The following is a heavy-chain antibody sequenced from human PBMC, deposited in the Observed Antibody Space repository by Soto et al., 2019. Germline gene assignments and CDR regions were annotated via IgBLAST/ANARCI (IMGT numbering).Heavy chain of an antibody. CDR1: GFTFGSFW. D-gene: IGHD3-22*01. J-gene: IGHJ4*02. CDR2: IKEDGSEK. CDR3: ARTRDRRGYSLFDY. V-gene: IGHV3-7*01. Sequence: EVQLVEHGGGLAQPGGSLRLSCAASGFTFGSFWRSWVRQAPGKGLEWVANIKEDGSEKHYVESVKGRFTISRDNAKNSLYLQTNRLTAEDTAVYYCARTRDRRGYSLFDYWGQGILVTVSS.